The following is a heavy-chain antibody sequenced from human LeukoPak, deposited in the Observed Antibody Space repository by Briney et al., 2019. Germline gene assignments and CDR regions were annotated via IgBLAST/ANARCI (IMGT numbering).Heavy chain of an antibody. V-gene: IGHV3-30*04. D-gene: IGHD3-22*01. CDR3: AKEWDLDYDSSGAFDI. J-gene: IGHJ3*02. CDR1: GFTFSDYA. Sequence: GGSLRLSCTTSGFTFSDYAMTWVRQAPGKGLEWVAVISYDGSNKYYADSVKGRFTIPRDNSKNTLCLQMNSLRAEDTAVYYCAKEWDLDYDSSGAFDIWGQGTMVTVSS. CDR2: ISYDGSNK.